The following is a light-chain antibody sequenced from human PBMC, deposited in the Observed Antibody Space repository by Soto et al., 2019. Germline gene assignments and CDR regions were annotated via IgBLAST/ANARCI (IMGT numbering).Light chain of an antibody. CDR1: SSDVGGYNY. J-gene: IGLJ2*01. Sequence: QSALTQPASLSGSPGQSITISCTGTSSDVGGYNYVSLYQQHPGKAPKLLIYEVNNRPSGVSNRFSGSKSGNTASLTISGLQAEDEADYYCKSYTSSSTRVFGGGTKLTVL. CDR2: EVN. V-gene: IGLV2-14*01. CDR3: KSYTSSSTRV.